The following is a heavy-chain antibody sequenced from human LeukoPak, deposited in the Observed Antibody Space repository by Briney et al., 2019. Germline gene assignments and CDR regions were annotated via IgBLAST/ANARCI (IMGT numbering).Heavy chain of an antibody. J-gene: IGHJ4*02. D-gene: IGHD3-10*01. CDR1: GFIFSSYD. CDR3: AREIFGSGSYPDY. CDR2: ICNDASHT. Sequence: GGSLRLFCAASGFIFSSYDMHWVRQAPGKRLEGVALICNDASHTLYTESVEERFNISRDNSNNPVYLQMNSLGGEDTAVYYCAREIFGSGSYPDYWGQGTLVTVSS. V-gene: IGHV3-33*01.